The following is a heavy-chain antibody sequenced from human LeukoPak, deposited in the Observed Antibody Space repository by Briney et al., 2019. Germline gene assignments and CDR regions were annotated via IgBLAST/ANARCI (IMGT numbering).Heavy chain of an antibody. V-gene: IGHV3-21*01. CDR1: GYTFSNYG. CDR3: ARSYYDSSGYPNFDY. CDR2: ISSSSSYI. Sequence: GGSLRLSCAASGYTFSNYGMNWVRQAPGKGLEWVSFISSSSSYIYYADSVKGRFTISRDNAKKSLYLQMNSLRAEDTAVYYCARSYYDSSGYPNFDYWGQRTLVTVSS. D-gene: IGHD3-22*01. J-gene: IGHJ4*02.